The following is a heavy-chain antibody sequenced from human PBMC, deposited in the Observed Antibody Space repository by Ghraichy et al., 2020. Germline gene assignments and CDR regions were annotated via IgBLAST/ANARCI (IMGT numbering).Heavy chain of an antibody. CDR2: IRHRAASYTT. J-gene: IGHJ4*02. CDR1: GFAFSDHY. Sequence: GGSLRLSCAASGFAFSDHYMDWVRQAPGKGLEWVARIRHRAASYTTEYAASVKGRFIISRDDSKNSVYLQMNSLQTEDTAIYSCAMLVVPNKLVRHWGQGTLVTVSS. V-gene: IGHV3-72*01. D-gene: IGHD2-2*01. CDR3: AMLVVPNKLVRH.